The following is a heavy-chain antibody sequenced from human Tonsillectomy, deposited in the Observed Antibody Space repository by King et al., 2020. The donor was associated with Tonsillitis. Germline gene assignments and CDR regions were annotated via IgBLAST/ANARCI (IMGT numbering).Heavy chain of an antibody. CDR3: AKDPLGYCIGGSCSSLDY. CDR1: GFTFSSYA. Sequence: VQLVESGGGLVQPGGSLRLSCAASGFTFSSYAMTWVRQAPGKGLEWVSAISGSAGSTYYADSVKGRFTISRDNSKNTLFLQMSSLRAEDTAVYYCAKDPLGYCIGGSCSSLDYWGQGTLVTVSS. D-gene: IGHD2-15*01. J-gene: IGHJ4*02. V-gene: IGHV3-23*04. CDR2: ISGSAGST.